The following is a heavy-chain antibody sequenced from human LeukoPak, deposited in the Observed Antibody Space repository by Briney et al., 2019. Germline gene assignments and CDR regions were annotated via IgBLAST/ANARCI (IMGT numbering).Heavy chain of an antibody. CDR2: IKSKTDGGTT. V-gene: IGHV3-15*01. CDR3: TTDLYDYVWGSYRYSLGY. Sequence: GGSLRLSCAASGFTFSNAWMSWVRQAPGKGLEWVGRIKSKTDGGTTDYAAPVKGRFTISRDDSKNTLYLQMNSLKTEDTAVYYCTTDLYDYVWGSYRYSLGYWGQGTLVTVSS. D-gene: IGHD3-16*02. J-gene: IGHJ4*02. CDR1: GFTFSNAW.